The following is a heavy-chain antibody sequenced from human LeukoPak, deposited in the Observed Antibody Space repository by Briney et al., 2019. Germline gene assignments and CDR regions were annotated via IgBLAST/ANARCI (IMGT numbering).Heavy chain of an antibody. J-gene: IGHJ4*02. D-gene: IGHD3-10*01. Sequence: SEILSLTCTVSGGSISSYYWSWIRQPAGKGLEWIGRIYTSGSTNYNPSLKSRVTMSVDTSKNQFSLKLSSVTAADTAVYYCARVNPVTGNFDYWGQGTLVTVSS. CDR1: GGSISSYY. CDR2: IYTSGST. V-gene: IGHV4-4*07. CDR3: ARVNPVTGNFDY.